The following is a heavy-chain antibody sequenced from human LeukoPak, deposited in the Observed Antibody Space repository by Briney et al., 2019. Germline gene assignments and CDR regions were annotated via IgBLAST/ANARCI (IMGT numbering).Heavy chain of an antibody. V-gene: IGHV4-59*12. CDR1: GGSISSYY. CDR3: ARASRGVHIDI. J-gene: IGHJ3*02. D-gene: IGHD2-2*01. CDR2: IYYSGST. Sequence: SETLSLTCTVSGGSISSYYWSWIRQPPGKGLEWIGYIYYSGSTNYNPSLKSRVTISVDTSKNQFSLKLSSVTAADTAVYYCARASRGVHIDIWGQRTMVTVSS.